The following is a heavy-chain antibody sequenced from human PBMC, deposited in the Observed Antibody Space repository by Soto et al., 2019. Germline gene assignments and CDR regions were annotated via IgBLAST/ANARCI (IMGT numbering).Heavy chain of an antibody. V-gene: IGHV3-74*01. D-gene: IGHD6-19*01. J-gene: IGHJ4*02. CDR3: VRDRYSSGWFGEF. Sequence: GGSLRLSCVVAGFTFSMYRMHWVRQVPGQSPLWVSRIIDDGSTTNYADPVRGRFTISRDNAKNSLYLQLNSLRVEDTAVYYCVRDRYSSGWFGEFWGQGTPVTVSS. CDR1: GFTFSMYR. CDR2: IIDDGSTT.